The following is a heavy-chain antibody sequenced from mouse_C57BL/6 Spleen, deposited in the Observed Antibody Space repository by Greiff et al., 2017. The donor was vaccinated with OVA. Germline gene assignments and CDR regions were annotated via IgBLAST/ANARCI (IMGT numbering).Heavy chain of an antibody. J-gene: IGHJ2*01. CDR2: ISDGGSYT. D-gene: IGHD4-1*01. Sequence: EVQLVESGGGLVKPGGSLKLSCAASGFTFSSYAMSWVRQTPEKRLEWVATISDGGSYTYYPDNVKGRFTISRDNAKNNLYLQMSHLKSEDTAMYYCARDGTGFDYWGQGTTLTFSS. CDR3: ARDGTGFDY. V-gene: IGHV5-4*01. CDR1: GFTFSSYA.